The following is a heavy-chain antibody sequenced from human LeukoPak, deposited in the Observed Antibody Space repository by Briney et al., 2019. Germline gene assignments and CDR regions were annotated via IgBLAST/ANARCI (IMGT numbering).Heavy chain of an antibody. CDR2: ISANNGNT. V-gene: IGHV1-18*01. CDR3: ARSNDFWSGHLKGYWFDP. D-gene: IGHD3-3*01. J-gene: IGHJ5*02. CDR1: GYNFSRYA. Sequence: ASVKVSCKASGYNFSRYAINWVRQAPGQGLEWMGWISANNGNTNYAQSLRGRVTMTTDTSTSTAYMELRSLTTDDTAVYYCARSNDFWSGHLKGYWFDPWGQGTLVTVSS.